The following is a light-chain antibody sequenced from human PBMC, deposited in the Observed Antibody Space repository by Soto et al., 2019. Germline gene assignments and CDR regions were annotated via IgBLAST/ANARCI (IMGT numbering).Light chain of an antibody. CDR2: DAS. J-gene: IGKJ1*01. Sequence: DIQMTPSPPTLSASVGDRVTITFRASQSISRWLAWYHQKPGKAPKLLIYDASSLESGVPSRFSGSGSGTEFTLTISSLQPEDFATYYCLQHNSYPPTFGQGTKVDIK. CDR1: QSISRW. CDR3: LQHNSYPPT. V-gene: IGKV1-5*01.